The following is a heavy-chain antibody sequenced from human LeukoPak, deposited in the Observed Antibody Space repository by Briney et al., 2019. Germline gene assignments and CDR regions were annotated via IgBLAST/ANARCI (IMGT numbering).Heavy chain of an antibody. CDR1: GFTFSSYA. CDR2: ISSNGGST. Sequence: PGGSLRLSCAASGFTFSSYAMHWVRQAPGKGLEYVSAISSNGGSTYYANSVKGRFTISRDNSKNTLYLQMGSLRAEDMAVYYCARSNSSGWYTYWGQGTLVTVSS. D-gene: IGHD6-19*01. J-gene: IGHJ4*02. V-gene: IGHV3-64*01. CDR3: ARSNSSGWYTY.